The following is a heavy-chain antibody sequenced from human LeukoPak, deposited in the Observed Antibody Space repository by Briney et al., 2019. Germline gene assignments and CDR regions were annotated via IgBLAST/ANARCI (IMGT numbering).Heavy chain of an antibody. CDR3: ARGFGFGELSN. D-gene: IGHD3-10*01. J-gene: IGHJ4*02. CDR1: GGSITSSSTYY. CDR2: FYYSGGT. V-gene: IGHV4-39*02. Sequence: SETLSLTCTVSGGSITSSSTYYWAWIRQPPGKGLEWIGSFYYSGGTYYNPSLRSRLTISVDASKNHFSLNLRSVTAAETAVYYCARGFGFGELSNWGQGTLVTVSS.